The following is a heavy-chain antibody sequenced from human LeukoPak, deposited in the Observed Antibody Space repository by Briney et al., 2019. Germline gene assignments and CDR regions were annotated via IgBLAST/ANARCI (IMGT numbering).Heavy chain of an antibody. D-gene: IGHD6-6*01. V-gene: IGHV3-23*01. J-gene: IGHJ3*02. Sequence: GGSLRLSCAASGFTFSSYGMSWVRQAPGKGLEWVSAISGSGGSTYYADSLKGHFTISRDNSANTVHLQMNSLRADDTAVYYCAKHSTPSTFGSLEMWGQGTMVSVSS. CDR1: GFTFSSYG. CDR2: ISGSGGST. CDR3: AKHSTPSTFGSLEM.